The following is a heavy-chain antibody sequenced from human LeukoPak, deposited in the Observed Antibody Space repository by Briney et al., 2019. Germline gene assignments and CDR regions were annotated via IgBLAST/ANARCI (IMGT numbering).Heavy chain of an antibody. CDR1: GFTVSSNY. Sequence: GGSLRLSCAASGFTVSSNYMSWVRQAPGKGLEWVSVIYSGGSTYYADSVKGRFTISRDNSKNTLYLQMNSLRAEDTAVYYCARDKRHCSGGSCYSGIDYWGQGTLVTVSS. CDR3: ARDKRHCSGGSCYSGIDY. CDR2: IYSGGST. J-gene: IGHJ4*02. D-gene: IGHD2-15*01. V-gene: IGHV3-66*01.